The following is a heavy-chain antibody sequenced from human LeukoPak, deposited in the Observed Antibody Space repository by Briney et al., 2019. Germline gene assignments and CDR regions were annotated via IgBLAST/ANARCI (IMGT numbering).Heavy chain of an antibody. CDR2: ISAYNGNT. CDR3: ARDDTDHNDYGDERITNYYYYYGMDV. CDR1: GYTFTSYG. J-gene: IGHJ6*02. D-gene: IGHD4-17*01. V-gene: IGHV1-18*01. Sequence: GASVKASCKASGYTFTSYGISWVRQAPGQGLEWMGWISAYNGNTNYAQKLQGRVTMTTDTSTSTAYMELRSLRSDDTAVYYCARDDTDHNDYGDERITNYYYYYGMDVWGQGTTVTVSS.